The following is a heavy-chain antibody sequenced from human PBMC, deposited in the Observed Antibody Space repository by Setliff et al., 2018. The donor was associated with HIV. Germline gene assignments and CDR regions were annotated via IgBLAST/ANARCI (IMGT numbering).Heavy chain of an antibody. CDR1: GFTVSSNY. CDR3: ARPPQGGYFDY. Sequence: PGESLKISCVASGFTVSSNYMNWVRQAPGKGLEWVSIIYSGGTTYYADSVKGRFTISRDNSKNTLYLQMNSLRVEDTAVYHCARPPQGGYFDYWGQGTLVTVSS. J-gene: IGHJ4*03. V-gene: IGHV3-53*01. CDR2: IYSGGTT.